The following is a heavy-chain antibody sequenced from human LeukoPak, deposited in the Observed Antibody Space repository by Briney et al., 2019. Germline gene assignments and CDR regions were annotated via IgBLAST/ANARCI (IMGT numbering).Heavy chain of an antibody. J-gene: IGHJ4*02. CDR2: IYYSGST. D-gene: IGHD3-22*01. CDR1: GGSISSYY. Sequence: SETLSLTCTVSGGSISSYYWSWIRQPPGKGLEWIGYIYYSGSTNYNPSLKSRVTISVDTSKNQFSLKLSSVTAADTAVYYCARVDSSGYYLAIDYWGQGTLVTVSS. CDR3: ARVDSSGYYLAIDY. V-gene: IGHV4-59*01.